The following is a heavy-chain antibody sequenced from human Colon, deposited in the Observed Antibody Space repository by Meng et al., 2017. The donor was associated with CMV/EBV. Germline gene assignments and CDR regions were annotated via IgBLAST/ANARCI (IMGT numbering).Heavy chain of an antibody. J-gene: IGHJ4*02. CDR3: ARGSRPYYFDY. CDR2: MSNDGGFK. CDR1: GFIFSVHI. Sequence: GESLKISCAASGFIFSVHILHWVRQAPGKGLEGVSLMSNDGGFKSDADSVRGRFTISRDNSKTTLSLEMSNLRPEDTAVYYCARGSRPYYFDYWGQGTLVTVSS. V-gene: IGHV3-30*04. D-gene: IGHD6-13*01.